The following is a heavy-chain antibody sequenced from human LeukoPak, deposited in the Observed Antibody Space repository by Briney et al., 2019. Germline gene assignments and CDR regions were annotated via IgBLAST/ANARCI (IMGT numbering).Heavy chain of an antibody. CDR2: IHYTGST. V-gene: IGHV4-31*03. D-gene: IGHD2-15*01. CDR3: ARDCSGGSCYGAFDI. Sequence: SEALSLTCTVSGGSISSGGYYWSWIRQHPGKGLERIGYIHYTGSTYYNPSLKSRVTISVDTSKNQFSLKLSSVTAADTAVYYCARDCSGGSCYGAFDIWGQGTMVTVSS. CDR1: GGSISSGGYY. J-gene: IGHJ3*02.